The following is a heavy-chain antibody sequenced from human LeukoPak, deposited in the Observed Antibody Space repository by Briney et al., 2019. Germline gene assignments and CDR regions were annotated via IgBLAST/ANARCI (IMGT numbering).Heavy chain of an antibody. D-gene: IGHD1-26*01. V-gene: IGHV1-2*02. CDR1: GYTFTDYY. CDR2: INPNSGGT. Sequence: ASVKVSCKASGYTFTDYYMHWVRQAPGQGLEWMGWINPNSGGTNYAQKFQGSVTMTRDTSINTAYMELSRLRSDDTAVYYCARASGSNDAFDIWGQGTMVTVSS. J-gene: IGHJ3*02. CDR3: ARASGSNDAFDI.